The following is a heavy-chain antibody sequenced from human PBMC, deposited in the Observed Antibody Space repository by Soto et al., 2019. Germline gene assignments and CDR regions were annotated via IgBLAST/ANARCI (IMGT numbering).Heavy chain of an antibody. Sequence: ASVKVSCKASGYTFTNSGIIWVRQATGQGLEWMGWMNPNSGNTGYAQKFQGRVTMTRNTSISTAYMELSSLRSEDTAVYYCARARCSGGSCSGIDYWGQGTLVTVSS. CDR2: MNPNSGNT. CDR3: ARARCSGGSCSGIDY. J-gene: IGHJ4*02. CDR1: GYTFTNSG. D-gene: IGHD2-15*01. V-gene: IGHV1-8*02.